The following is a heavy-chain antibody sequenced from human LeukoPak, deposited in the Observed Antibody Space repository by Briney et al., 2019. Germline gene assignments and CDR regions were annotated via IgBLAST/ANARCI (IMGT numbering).Heavy chain of an antibody. V-gene: IGHV4-4*07. CDR2: IDSSGTT. J-gene: IGHJ4*01. CDR3: ATGGYSAWCDY. Sequence: SETLSLTCSVSDGSINTYFGSWIRQPAGKGLEWIGRIDSSGTTSLNPSLKSRVTISQDKSKKQFSLKLSSVTAADTAVYYCATGGYSAWCDYWGHGTQVIVSS. D-gene: IGHD6-19*01. CDR1: DGSINTYF.